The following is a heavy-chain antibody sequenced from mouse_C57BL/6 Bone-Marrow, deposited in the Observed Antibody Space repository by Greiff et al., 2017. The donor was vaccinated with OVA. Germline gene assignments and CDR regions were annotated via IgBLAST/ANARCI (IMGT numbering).Heavy chain of an antibody. V-gene: IGHV1-77*01. Sequence: VQLQQSGAELVKPGASVKISCKASGYTFTDYYINWVKQRPGQGLEWIGKIGPGSGSTYYNEKFKGKATFTADTSSNTAYMQLSSLTTEDSAIYYCARRDYDPLFAYWGQGTLVTVSA. CDR3: ARRDYDPLFAY. J-gene: IGHJ3*01. CDR1: GYTFTDYY. D-gene: IGHD2-4*01. CDR2: IGPGSGST.